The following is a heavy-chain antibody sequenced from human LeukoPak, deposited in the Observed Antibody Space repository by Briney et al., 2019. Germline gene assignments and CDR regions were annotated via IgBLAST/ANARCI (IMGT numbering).Heavy chain of an antibody. CDR1: GGSVSSGSYY. V-gene: IGHV4-61*01. CDR2: VYYSGNT. Sequence: SETLSLTCTVSGGSVSSGSYYWTWIRQPPGKGLEWIGYVYYSGNTNYSPSLKSRVTISVDTSKNQFSLKLTSVTAADTAVYYRARRSVGGGERFDYWGQGTLVTVSS. CDR3: ARRSVGGGERFDY. J-gene: IGHJ4*02. D-gene: IGHD3-16*01.